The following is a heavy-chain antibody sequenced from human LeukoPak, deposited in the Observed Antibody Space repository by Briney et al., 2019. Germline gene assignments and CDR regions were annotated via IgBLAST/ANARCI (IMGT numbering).Heavy chain of an antibody. V-gene: IGHV1-2*02. CDR2: INPNSGGT. D-gene: IGHD3-22*01. CDR3: ARDLTSYYYDSSGYYYY. J-gene: IGHJ4*02. Sequence: ASVKVSCKASGYTFTGYYMHWVRQAPGQGLEWMGWINPNSGGTNYAQKFQGRVTMTRDTSISTAYMELSRLRSDDTAVYYCARDLTSYYYDSSGYYYYWGQGTLVTVSS. CDR1: GYTFTGYY.